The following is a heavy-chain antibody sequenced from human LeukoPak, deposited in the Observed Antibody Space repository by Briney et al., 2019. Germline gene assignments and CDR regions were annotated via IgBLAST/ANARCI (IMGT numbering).Heavy chain of an antibody. Sequence: PGGSLRLSCAASGFTFSKYGMYWVRQAPGKGLEWVSAISGSGGSTYYADSVKGRFTISRDNAKNSLYLQMNSLRAEDTAVYYCAITTVTTSGDIDYWGQGTLVTVSS. J-gene: IGHJ4*02. D-gene: IGHD4-17*01. V-gene: IGHV3-21*01. CDR2: ISGSGGST. CDR1: GFTFSKYG. CDR3: AITTVTTSGDIDY.